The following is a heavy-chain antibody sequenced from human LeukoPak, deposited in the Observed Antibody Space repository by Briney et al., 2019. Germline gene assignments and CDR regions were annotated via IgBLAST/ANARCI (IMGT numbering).Heavy chain of an antibody. CDR3: ARDYYDSSGYPLDY. CDR1: GYTFTSYG. CDR2: ISAYNGNT. J-gene: IGHJ4*02. V-gene: IGHV1-18*04. Sequence: VASVKVSCKASGYTFTSYGISWVRQAPGQGLEWMGWISAYNGNTNYAQKLQGRVTMTTDTSTSTAYMELRSLRSDDTAVYYCARDYYDSSGYPLDYWGQGTLVTVSS. D-gene: IGHD3-22*01.